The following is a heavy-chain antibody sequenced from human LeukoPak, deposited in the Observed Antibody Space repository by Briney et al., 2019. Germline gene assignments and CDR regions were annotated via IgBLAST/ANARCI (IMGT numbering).Heavy chain of an antibody. J-gene: IGHJ3*02. V-gene: IGHV4-39*07. CDR3: ARVTVQSATDAFDI. D-gene: IGHD2-15*01. CDR1: GGSISSSSYY. Sequence: SETLSLTCTVSGGSISSSSYYWGWIRQPPGKGLEWIGSIYYSGNSYYNPSLKSRGTISLDTSKNQFSLKLSSVTAADTAVYYCARVTVQSATDAFDIWGQGTMVTVSS. CDR2: IYYSGNS.